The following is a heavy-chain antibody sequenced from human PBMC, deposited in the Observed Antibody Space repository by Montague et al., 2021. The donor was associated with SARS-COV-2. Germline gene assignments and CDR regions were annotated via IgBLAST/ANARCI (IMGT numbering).Heavy chain of an antibody. J-gene: IGHJ2*01. CDR2: IYYSGST. Sequence: SETLSLTCTVSGGSISSYYWNWIRQSPGKRLKWIGYIYYSGSTKYNPPLKSRVTISVDTSKSQMSLRLNSVTAADTAVYYCAGDRGRFWHFDLWGRGTLVTVSS. CDR3: AGDRGRFWHFDL. CDR1: GGSISSYY. V-gene: IGHV4-59*01. D-gene: IGHD5-12*01.